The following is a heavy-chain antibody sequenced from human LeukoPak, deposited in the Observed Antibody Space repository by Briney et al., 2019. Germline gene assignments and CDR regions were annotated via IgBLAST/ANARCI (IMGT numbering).Heavy chain of an antibody. Sequence: PGGSLRLSCAASGFTFSSYSMNWVRQAPGKGLEWVGRIKSKTDGGTTDYAAPVKGRFTISRDDSKNTLYLQMNSLKTEDTAVYYCTTEPFGDFHLGYYMDVWGKGTTVTVSS. V-gene: IGHV3-15*01. D-gene: IGHD3-10*01. CDR3: TTEPFGDFHLGYYMDV. CDR1: GFTFSSYS. CDR2: IKSKTDGGTT. J-gene: IGHJ6*03.